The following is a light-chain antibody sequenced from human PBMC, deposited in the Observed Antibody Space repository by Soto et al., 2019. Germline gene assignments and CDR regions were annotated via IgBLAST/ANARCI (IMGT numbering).Light chain of an antibody. V-gene: IGKV3-20*01. J-gene: IGKJ1*01. CDR2: GAS. CDR1: QSVSSNY. CDR3: QQYGSSPPT. Sequence: EIVLTQSPGALSLSPGERATLSCRASQSVSSNYLAWYQQKPGQGPRVLIFGASRRAPGIPDRFTGSGSGTDFTLTVNGLEPEDFAVYYCQQYGSSPPTFGQGTKVDIK.